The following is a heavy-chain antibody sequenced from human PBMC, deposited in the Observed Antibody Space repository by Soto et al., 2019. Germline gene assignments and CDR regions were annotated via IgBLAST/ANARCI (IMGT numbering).Heavy chain of an antibody. Sequence: GGSLRLSCAASGFTYTRYSMNWVRQAPGKGLEWVSSISSTTNYIYYGDSMKGRFTISRDNAKNSLYLEMNSLRAEDTALYYCARESEDLTSNFDYWGQGTLVTVSS. J-gene: IGHJ4*02. CDR3: ARESEDLTSNFDY. CDR1: GFTYTRYS. V-gene: IGHV3-21*06. CDR2: ISSTTNYI.